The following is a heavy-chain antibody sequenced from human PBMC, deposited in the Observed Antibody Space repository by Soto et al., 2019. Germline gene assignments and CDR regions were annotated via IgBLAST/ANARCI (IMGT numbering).Heavy chain of an antibody. J-gene: IGHJ1*01. D-gene: IGHD4-17*01. CDR3: AKAPGTTVTNGRGGRYFQH. CDR1: GFTFSSYG. Sequence: QVQLVESGGGVVQPGRSLRLSCAASGFTFSSYGMHWVRQAPGKGLEWVAVISYDGSNKYYADSVKGRFTISRDNSKNTLYLQMNSLRAEDTAVYYCAKAPGTTVTNGRGGRYFQHWGQGTLVTVSS. CDR2: ISYDGSNK. V-gene: IGHV3-30*18.